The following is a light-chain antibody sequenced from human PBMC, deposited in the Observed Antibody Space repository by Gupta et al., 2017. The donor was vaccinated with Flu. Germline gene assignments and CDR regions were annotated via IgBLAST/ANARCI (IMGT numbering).Light chain of an antibody. CDR3: CSYAGSFYV. J-gene: IGLJ1*01. CDR1: SSDGGGYNY. CDR2: DVS. Sequence: QSALTQPRSVSGSPGQSVTMSCSGTSSDGGGYNYVAGYQDHPGKAPKLMIYDVSKGPSGVPDRFSGSKSGNTASLTISELQADDEADYYCCSYAGSFYVFGTGTKVTVL. V-gene: IGLV2-11*01.